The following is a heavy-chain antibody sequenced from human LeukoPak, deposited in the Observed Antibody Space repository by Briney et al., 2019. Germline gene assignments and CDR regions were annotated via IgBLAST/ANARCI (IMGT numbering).Heavy chain of an antibody. Sequence: PSETLSLTCTVSGGSISSYYWSWIRQPPGKGLEWIGYIYYSGSTNYNPSLKSRVTISVDTSKNQFSLRLRSVTAADTAVYYCARGGYCSSTSCYNFDYWGQGTLVTVSS. D-gene: IGHD2-2*01. CDR1: GGSISSYY. CDR3: ARGGYCSSTSCYNFDY. CDR2: IYYSGST. J-gene: IGHJ4*02. V-gene: IGHV4-59*01.